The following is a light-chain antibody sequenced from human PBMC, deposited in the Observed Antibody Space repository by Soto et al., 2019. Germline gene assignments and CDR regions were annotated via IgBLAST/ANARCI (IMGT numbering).Light chain of an antibody. J-gene: IGKJ1*01. CDR3: QQYNYYSRT. V-gene: IGKV1-5*03. Sequence: DIQMTQSPSTLPASVGDRVTTTCRASQSISSWLAWYQQKPGKAPKLLIYKAASLESGVPSRFSGSGSGTEFTLTISSLQPDDFATYYCQQYNYYSRTFGQGTKVDIK. CDR1: QSISSW. CDR2: KAA.